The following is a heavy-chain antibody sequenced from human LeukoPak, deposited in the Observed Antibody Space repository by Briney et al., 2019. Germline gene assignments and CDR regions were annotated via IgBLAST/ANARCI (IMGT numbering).Heavy chain of an antibody. J-gene: IGHJ4*02. CDR2: INHSGRT. CDR3: ASLWAVADTTFDY. D-gene: IGHD6-19*01. CDR1: GGSSSGYY. Sequence: SETPSLTCAVYGGSSSGYYWSWSRHPPGRGGEWSGEINHSGRTNYNPSLKSRVTISVDTSKNQFSLKLSSVTAADTAVYYCASLWAVADTTFDYWGQGTLVTVSS. V-gene: IGHV4-34*01.